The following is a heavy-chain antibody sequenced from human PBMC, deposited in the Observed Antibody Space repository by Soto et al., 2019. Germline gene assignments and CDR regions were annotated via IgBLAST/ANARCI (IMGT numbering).Heavy chain of an antibody. V-gene: IGHV1-69*02. D-gene: IGHD3-22*01. Sequence: GASVKVSCKASGGTFSSYTISWVRQAPGQGLEWMGRIIPILGIANYAQKFQGRVTITADKSTSTAYMELSSLRSEDTAVYYCARGSGYSWFDPWGQGTLVTVSS. CDR2: IIPILGIA. J-gene: IGHJ5*02. CDR1: GGTFSSYT. CDR3: ARGSGYSWFDP.